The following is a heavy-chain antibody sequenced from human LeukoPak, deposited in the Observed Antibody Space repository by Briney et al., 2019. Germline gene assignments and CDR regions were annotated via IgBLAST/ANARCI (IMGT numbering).Heavy chain of an antibody. V-gene: IGHV4-61*02. D-gene: IGHD6-19*01. CDR1: GGSIGSGSYY. Sequence: SETLSLTCTVSGGSIGSGSYYWSWIRQPAGKGLEWIGRIYTSGSTNYNPSLKSRVTISVDTSKNQFFLKLSSVTAADTAMYYCAREQWLAEDAFDIWGQGTMVTISS. CDR2: IYTSGST. J-gene: IGHJ3*02. CDR3: AREQWLAEDAFDI.